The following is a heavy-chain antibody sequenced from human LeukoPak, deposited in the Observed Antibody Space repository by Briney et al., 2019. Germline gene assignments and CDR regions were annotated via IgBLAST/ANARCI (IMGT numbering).Heavy chain of an antibody. D-gene: IGHD3-16*02. CDR2: IYVTGT. CDR3: ARHIGGGIEDMDV. CDR1: GGSIGTYY. J-gene: IGHJ6*03. Sequence: SETLSLPFTVSGGSIGTYYWSWIRPSPGEGLEWIGYIYVTGTRYNPYLQSRVSTSVDRSRNQFFLKMSSVTAADTAVYYCARHIGGGIEDMDVWGKGTKVIVSS. V-gene: IGHV4-59*08.